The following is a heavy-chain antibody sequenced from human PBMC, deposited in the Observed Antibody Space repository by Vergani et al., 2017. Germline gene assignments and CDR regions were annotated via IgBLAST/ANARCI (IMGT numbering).Heavy chain of an antibody. CDR2: IWYDGSKE. J-gene: IGHJ4*02. D-gene: IGHD4-17*01. CDR3: AREDGLGAAW. CDR1: GFTLSSHA. V-gene: IGHV3-33*01. Sequence: QVQLEESGGGVVQPGRSLRLSCAGSGFTLSSHAMHWVRQAPGKGLEWVAFIWYDGSKEYYADSVKGRFTISRDNAKNSLYLQMNSLGAEDTAVYYCAREDGLGAAWWGQGIVVVVSS.